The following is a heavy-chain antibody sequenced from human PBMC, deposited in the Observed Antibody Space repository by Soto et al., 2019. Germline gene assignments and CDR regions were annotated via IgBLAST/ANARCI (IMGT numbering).Heavy chain of an antibody. Sequence: SVKFSCKASGGTFSSYAISWVRQAPGQGLDWMGGIIPIFGTANYAQKFQGRVTITADESTSTAYMELSSLRSEDTAVYYCARDPGSTYCSGGSCSNYYYYGMDVWGQGTTVTVSS. J-gene: IGHJ6*02. D-gene: IGHD2-15*01. V-gene: IGHV1-69*13. CDR2: IIPIFGTA. CDR1: GGTFSSYA. CDR3: ARDPGSTYCSGGSCSNYYYYGMDV.